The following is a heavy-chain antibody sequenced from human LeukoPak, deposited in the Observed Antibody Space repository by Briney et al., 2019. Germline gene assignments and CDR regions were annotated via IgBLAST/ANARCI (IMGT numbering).Heavy chain of an antibody. CDR3: ARSNYGSGSYYNS. V-gene: IGHV4-31*03. Sequence: SETLSLTCTVSGGSISSGGHYWSWIRQHPGKGLEWIGYIYYSGTTYYNPPLQSRVTISVDTSKNQFSLKLSSVTAADTAVYYCARSNYGSGSYYNSWGQGTLVTVSS. CDR2: IYYSGTT. D-gene: IGHD3-10*01. J-gene: IGHJ4*02. CDR1: GGSISSGGHY.